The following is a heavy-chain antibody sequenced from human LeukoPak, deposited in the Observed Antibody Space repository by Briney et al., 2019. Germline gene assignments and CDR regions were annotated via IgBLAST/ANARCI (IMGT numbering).Heavy chain of an antibody. CDR2: ISGGGGST. Sequence: GGSLRLSCAAPGFTFSSYAISWVRQAPGKGLEWVSAISGGGGSTYYADSVKGRFTISRDNAKNTLYLQMNRLRAEDTALYYCARSRDGYNYIGDYWGQGTLVTVSS. D-gene: IGHD5-24*01. CDR1: GFTFSSYA. CDR3: ARSRDGYNYIGDY. V-gene: IGHV3-23*01. J-gene: IGHJ4*02.